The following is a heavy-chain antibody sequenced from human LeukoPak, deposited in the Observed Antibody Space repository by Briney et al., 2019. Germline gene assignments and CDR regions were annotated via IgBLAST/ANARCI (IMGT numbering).Heavy chain of an antibody. D-gene: IGHD3-16*01. CDR3: AKESLGDFDY. J-gene: IGHJ4*02. V-gene: IGHV3-23*01. CDR2: ITRSGGST. Sequence: GGSLRLSCAASGFTFRDYAMSWVRQAPGTGLEWVSAITRSGGSTYYADSVKGRFTISRDNSKNTLYLQMSNLRVEDTAVYYCAKESLGDFDYWGQGTLVAVSS. CDR1: GFTFRDYA.